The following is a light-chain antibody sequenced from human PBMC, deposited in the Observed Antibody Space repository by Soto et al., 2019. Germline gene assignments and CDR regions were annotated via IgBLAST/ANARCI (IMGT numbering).Light chain of an antibody. CDR2: DVT. CDR3: CSYAGSYIYV. Sequence: QSALTQPRSVSGSPGQSVTISCTGTSSDVGGYNYVSWYQQHPDKAPKVMIYDVTKRPSGVPDRFSGSKSGNTASLTISGFQAEDEADYYCCSYAGSYIYVFGTG. V-gene: IGLV2-11*01. CDR1: SSDVGGYNY. J-gene: IGLJ1*01.